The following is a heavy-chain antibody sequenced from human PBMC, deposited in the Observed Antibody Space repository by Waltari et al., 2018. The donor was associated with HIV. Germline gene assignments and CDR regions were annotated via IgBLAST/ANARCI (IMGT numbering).Heavy chain of an antibody. D-gene: IGHD6-19*01. Sequence: QVQLQESGPGLVKPSETLSLTCTVSGGSLSSYSWSWIRQPPGKGLEWIGYIYYSGSTNYNPSLKSRVTISVDTSKNQFSLKLSSVTAADTAVYYCARLRFGAVAGTGPFDYWGQGTLVTVSS. CDR1: GGSLSSYS. CDR2: IYYSGST. V-gene: IGHV4-59*01. J-gene: IGHJ4*02. CDR3: ARLRFGAVAGTGPFDY.